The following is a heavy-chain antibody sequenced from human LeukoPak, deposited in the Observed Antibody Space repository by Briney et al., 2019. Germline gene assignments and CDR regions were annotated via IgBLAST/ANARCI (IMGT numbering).Heavy chain of an antibody. CDR3: ARAGQGYSYANNWFDP. J-gene: IGHJ5*02. CDR2: IYYSGST. Sequence: NPSETLSLTCTVSGGSISSSSYYWGWIRQPPGKGLEWIGSIYYSGSTYYNPSLKSRVTISVDTSKNQFSLKLSSVTAADTAVYYCARAGQGYSYANNWFDPWGQGTLVTVSS. V-gene: IGHV4-39*07. D-gene: IGHD5-18*01. CDR1: GGSISSSSYY.